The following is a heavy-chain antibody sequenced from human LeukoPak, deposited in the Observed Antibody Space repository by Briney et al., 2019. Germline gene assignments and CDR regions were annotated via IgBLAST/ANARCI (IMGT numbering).Heavy chain of an antibody. D-gene: IGHD2-8*02. J-gene: IGHJ4*02. CDR3: AKERGVSKPFDY. V-gene: IGHV3-23*01. Sequence: GGSLRLSCAVSGFTFSTYGMNWVRQAPGKGLEWVSAISDNGERTYYADSVKGRFTISRDNSKSTLYLQMNSLRAEDTAVYYCAKERGVSKPFDYWGQGTLVTVPS. CDR1: GFTFSTYG. CDR2: ISDNGERT.